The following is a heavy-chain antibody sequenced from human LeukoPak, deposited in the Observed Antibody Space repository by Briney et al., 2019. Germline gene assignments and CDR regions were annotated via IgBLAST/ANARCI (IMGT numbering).Heavy chain of an antibody. Sequence: PGGSLRLSCTASGFTFSSYEMNWVRQAPGKGLEWVSYISSSGSTIYYADSVKGRFTISRDNAKNSLYLQMNSLRAEDTPVYYCASSSYGAFDIWGQGTMVTVSS. D-gene: IGHD6-6*01. CDR2: ISSSGSTI. CDR3: ASSSYGAFDI. V-gene: IGHV3-48*03. J-gene: IGHJ3*02. CDR1: GFTFSSYE.